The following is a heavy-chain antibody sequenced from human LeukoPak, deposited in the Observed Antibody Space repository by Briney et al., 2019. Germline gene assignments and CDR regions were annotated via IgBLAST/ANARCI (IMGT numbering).Heavy chain of an antibody. Sequence: PGGSLRLSCAASGFTFSSYGMTWLRQTPAKGLEWVSAISGSGETTYYSDSVKGRFTISRDNPKNTLFLQMNSLRVEDAAMYYCAKTNGYFDQWGQGTLVAVSS. CDR3: AKTNGYFDQ. CDR1: GFTFSSYG. J-gene: IGHJ4*02. CDR2: ISGSGETT. V-gene: IGHV3-23*01. D-gene: IGHD2-8*01.